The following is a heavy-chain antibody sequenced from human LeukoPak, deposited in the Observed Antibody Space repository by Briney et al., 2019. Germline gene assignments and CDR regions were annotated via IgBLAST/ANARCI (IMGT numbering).Heavy chain of an antibody. Sequence: GSVKVSCKASGYIFTSYGINWVRQATGQGLEWMGWMNPNRGNTGYAQKLQGRVTITRNTSISTAYIELSSLRSEDTAVYYCTREKGYDFWSGSPYYYYYMDVWGKGTTVTVSS. V-gene: IGHV1-8*03. CDR3: TREKGYDFWSGSPYYYYYMDV. CDR1: GYIFTSYG. CDR2: MNPNRGNT. J-gene: IGHJ6*03. D-gene: IGHD3-3*01.